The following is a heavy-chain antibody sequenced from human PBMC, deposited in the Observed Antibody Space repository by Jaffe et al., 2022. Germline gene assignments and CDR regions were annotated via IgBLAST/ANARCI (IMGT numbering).Heavy chain of an antibody. CDR3: ARAAPMVQGIKNDAFDI. Sequence: EVQLVESGGGVVRPGGSLRLSCAASGFTFDDYGMSWVRQAPGKGLEWVSGINWNGGSTGYADSVKGRFTISRDNAKNSLYLQMNSLRAEDTALYHCARAAPMVQGIKNDAFDIWGQGTMVTVSS. V-gene: IGHV3-20*01. D-gene: IGHD3-10*01. J-gene: IGHJ3*02. CDR2: INWNGGST. CDR1: GFTFDDYG.